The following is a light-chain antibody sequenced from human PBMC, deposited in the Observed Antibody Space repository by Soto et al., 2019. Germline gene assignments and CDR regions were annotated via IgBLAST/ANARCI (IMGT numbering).Light chain of an antibody. CDR3: QQYGSSPSIT. CDR1: QSVSSSY. CDR2: CAS. J-gene: IGKJ5*01. Sequence: EIVLTQSPGTLPLSPGERATLSCRASQSVSSSYLAWYQQKPGQAPRLLIYCASSRATGIPDRFSGSGSGTDFTLTISRLEPEDFAVYYCQQYGSSPSITFGQGTRLEIK. V-gene: IGKV3-20*01.